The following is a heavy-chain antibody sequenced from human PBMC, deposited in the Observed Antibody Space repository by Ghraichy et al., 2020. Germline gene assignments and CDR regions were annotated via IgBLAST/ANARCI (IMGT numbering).Heavy chain of an antibody. CDR3: ARATNPNFYSYYGLDV. CDR2: IHYRGAS. Sequence: SETLSLTCTVAGGSVSSASYYWNWIRQPPGKALEWIGLIHYRGASYYNPSLQSRLTISVDTPKNQISLKLRSVTAADRAVYYCARATNPNFYSYYGLDVCGQGTTVTVSS. J-gene: IGHJ6*02. V-gene: IGHV4-61*01. CDR1: GGSVSSASYY. D-gene: IGHD1/OR15-1a*01.